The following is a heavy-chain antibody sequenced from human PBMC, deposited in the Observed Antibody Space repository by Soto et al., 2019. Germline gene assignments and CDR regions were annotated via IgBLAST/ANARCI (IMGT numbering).Heavy chain of an antibody. J-gene: IGHJ4*02. CDR2: IIPIFGTA. Sequence: QVQLVQSGAEVKKPGSSVKVSCKASGGTFSSYAISWVRQAPGQGLEWMGGIIPIFGTANYAQKFQGRVTMTADESTSTAYRGVSSLRSGDTAVFYGARVGEVVSAMGPYFDYWGQGPLVPVSS. D-gene: IGHD2-21*02. CDR3: ARVGEVVSAMGPYFDY. V-gene: IGHV1-69*01. CDR1: GGTFSSYA.